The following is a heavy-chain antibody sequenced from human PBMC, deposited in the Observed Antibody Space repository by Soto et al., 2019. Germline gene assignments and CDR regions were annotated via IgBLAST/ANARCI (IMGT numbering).Heavy chain of an antibody. CDR3: ARTHAVAGTGIDY. J-gene: IGHJ4*02. CDR1: GFTFSSYA. CDR2: ISYDGSYK. Sequence: PGGSLRLSCAAPGFTFSSYAMHWVRQAPGKGLEWVAVISYDGSYKYYADSVKGRFTISGDNSKNTLYLQMNSLRAEDTAVYYCARTHAVAGTGIDYWGQGTLVTVSS. V-gene: IGHV3-30-3*01. D-gene: IGHD6-19*01.